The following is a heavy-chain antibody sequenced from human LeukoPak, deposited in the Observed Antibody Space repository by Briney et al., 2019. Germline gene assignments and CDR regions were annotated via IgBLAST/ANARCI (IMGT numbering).Heavy chain of an antibody. D-gene: IGHD3-22*01. CDR2: INVRGTHI. CDR1: GFTVSSNY. CDR3: ARGYDSSGYYPGAPDD. V-gene: IGHV3-21*01. J-gene: IGHJ4*02. Sequence: GGSLRLSCAASGFTVSSNYMSWVRQAPGKGLEWVSSINVRGTHIYYADSVKGRFTISRDNTKNSLYLQMHSLRAEDTAVYYCARGYDSSGYYPGAPDDWGQGNVVTVSS.